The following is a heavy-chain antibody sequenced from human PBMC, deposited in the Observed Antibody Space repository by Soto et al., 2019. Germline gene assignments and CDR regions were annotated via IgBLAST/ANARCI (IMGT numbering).Heavy chain of an antibody. Sequence: PSETLSLTCTVSGGSISSGGYYWSWIRQHPGKGLEWIGYIYYSGSTYYNPSLKSRVTISVDTSKNQFSLKLSSVTAADTAVYYCARGGERNYYYYYMDVWGKGTTVTVSS. CDR2: IYYSGST. CDR3: ARGGERNYYYYYMDV. D-gene: IGHD4-17*01. J-gene: IGHJ6*03. V-gene: IGHV4-31*03. CDR1: GGSISSGGYY.